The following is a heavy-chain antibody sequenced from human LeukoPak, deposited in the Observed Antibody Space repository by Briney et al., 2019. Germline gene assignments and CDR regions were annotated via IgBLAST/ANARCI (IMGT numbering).Heavy chain of an antibody. CDR2: IYSGGST. V-gene: IGHV3-66*01. CDR3: ARVSWQYFDY. D-gene: IGHD5-12*01. J-gene: IGHJ4*02. Sequence: GGSLRLSCAASGFTVSSNYMSWVRQAPGKGLEWVSVIYSGGSTYYADSVEGRFTISRDNSKNTLYLQMNSLRAEDTAVYYCARVSWQYFDYWGQGTLVTVSS. CDR1: GFTVSSNY.